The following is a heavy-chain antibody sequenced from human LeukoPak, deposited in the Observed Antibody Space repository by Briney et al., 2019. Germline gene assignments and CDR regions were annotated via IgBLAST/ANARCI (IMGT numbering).Heavy chain of an antibody. J-gene: IGHJ4*02. V-gene: IGHV1-2*02. CDR2: INPNSGGT. CDR1: GYTFTGYY. D-gene: IGHD6-13*01. Sequence: GASVKVSCKASGYTFTGYYMHWVRQAPGQGLEWMGWINPNSGGTNYAQKFQGRVTMTRDTSISTAYMELSRLRSDDTAVYYCAREVAAAGRTSQVNDYWGQGTLVTVSS. CDR3: AREVAAAGRTSQVNDY.